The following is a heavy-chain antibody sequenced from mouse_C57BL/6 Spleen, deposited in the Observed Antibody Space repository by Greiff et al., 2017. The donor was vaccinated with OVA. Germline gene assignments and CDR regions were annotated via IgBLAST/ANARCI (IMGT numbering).Heavy chain of an antibody. CDR2: IDPEDGDT. CDR3: TTLTGVTTSAWFAY. Sequence: EVQLQQSGAELVRPGASVKLSCTASGFNIKDYYMHWVKQRPEQGLEWIGRIDPEDGDTEYAPKFQGKATMTADTSSNTAYLQLSSLTSEDTAVYYCTTLTGVTTSAWFAYWGQGTLVTVSA. CDR1: GFNIKDYY. J-gene: IGHJ3*01. D-gene: IGHD2-3*01. V-gene: IGHV14-1*01.